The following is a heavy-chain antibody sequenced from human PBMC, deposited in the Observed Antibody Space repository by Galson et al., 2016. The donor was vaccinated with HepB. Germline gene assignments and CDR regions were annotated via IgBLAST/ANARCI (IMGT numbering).Heavy chain of an antibody. V-gene: IGHV3-33*06. CDR1: GFTFSSYG. Sequence: SLRLSCAASGFTFSSYGMHWVRQAPGKGLEWVAVIWHDGSIKFYADSVKGRFTISRDNSKNTLDLQMNSLRAEETAVYYCEKEPGFGAYHYYGMDVWGQGTTVTVSS. CDR3: EKEPGFGAYHYYGMDV. D-gene: IGHD3-10*01. CDR2: IWHDGSIK. J-gene: IGHJ6*02.